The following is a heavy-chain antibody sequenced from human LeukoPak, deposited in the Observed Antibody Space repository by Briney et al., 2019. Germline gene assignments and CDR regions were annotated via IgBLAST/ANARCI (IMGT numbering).Heavy chain of an antibody. V-gene: IGHV3-7*01. CDR1: GFTFSSYW. D-gene: IGHD6-19*01. Sequence: GGSLRLSCTASGFTFSSYWMSWVRQAPGKGLEWVANIKQDGSERYYVDSVKGRFTISSDNAKNSLYLQMNSLRAEDTAVYYCARSSSGWYYFDYWGQGTLVTVSS. CDR2: IKQDGSER. CDR3: ARSSSGWYYFDY. J-gene: IGHJ4*02.